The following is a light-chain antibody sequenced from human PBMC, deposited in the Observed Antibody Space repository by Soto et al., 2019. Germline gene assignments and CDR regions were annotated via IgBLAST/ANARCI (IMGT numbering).Light chain of an antibody. J-gene: IGKJ4*01. CDR2: DAS. V-gene: IGKV1-5*02. CDR1: QNIRNL. CDR3: QQYNSYL. Sequence: DIQLTQSPSTLSAAVGDSVTIICRASQNIRNLLAWYQQKPGKAPKPLIYDASSLESGVPSRFSGSGSGTEFTPTISSLQPDDFATYYCQQYNSYLFGGGTKVDIK.